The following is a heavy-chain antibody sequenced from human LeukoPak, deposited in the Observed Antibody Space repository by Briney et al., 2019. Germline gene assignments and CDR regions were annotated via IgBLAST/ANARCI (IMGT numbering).Heavy chain of an antibody. Sequence: PSQTLSLTCAVSDGSISSGVYSWSWIRQPPGKGLEWIGYIYRGGRTYYTPSLKSRVTISVDTSKNQFSLRPSSVTAADTAVYYCARGLLYSGSGSYYPPYFDYWGQGTLVTVSS. CDR1: DGSISSGVYS. CDR3: ARGLLYSGSGSYYPPYFDY. V-gene: IGHV4-30-2*01. D-gene: IGHD3-10*01. J-gene: IGHJ4*02. CDR2: IYRGGRT.